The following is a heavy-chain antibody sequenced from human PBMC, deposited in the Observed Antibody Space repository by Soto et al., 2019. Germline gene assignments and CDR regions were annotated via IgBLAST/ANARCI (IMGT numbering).Heavy chain of an antibody. CDR1: GGSISSGGYS. Sequence: PSETLSLTCAVSGGSISSGGYSWSWIRQPPGKGLEWIGYIYHSGSTYYNPSLKSRVTISVDRSKNQFSLKLSSVTAADTAVYYCARVWSGYSYGYFDYWGQGTLVTVSS. V-gene: IGHV4-30-2*01. CDR3: ARVWSGYSYGYFDY. D-gene: IGHD5-18*01. CDR2: IYHSGST. J-gene: IGHJ4*02.